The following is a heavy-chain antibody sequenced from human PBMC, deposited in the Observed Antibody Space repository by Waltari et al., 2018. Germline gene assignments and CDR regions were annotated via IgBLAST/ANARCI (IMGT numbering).Heavy chain of an antibody. D-gene: IGHD3-16*01. CDR1: GGSFSGYY. V-gene: IGHV4-34*01. Sequence: QVQLQQWGAGLLKPSETLSLTCAVYGGSFSGYYWSWIRQPPGKGLGWIGEINHSGSTNYNPSLKSRVTISVDTSKNQFSLKLSSVTAADTAVYYCARGRGPGFYAYWGQGTLVTVSS. CDR2: INHSGST. CDR3: ARGRGPGFYAY. J-gene: IGHJ4*02.